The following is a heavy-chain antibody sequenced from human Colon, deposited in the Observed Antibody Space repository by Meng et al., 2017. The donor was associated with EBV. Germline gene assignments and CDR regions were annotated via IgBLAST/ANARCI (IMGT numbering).Heavy chain of an antibody. CDR1: GDTSGIYG. CDR3: ARDLPGGTTGTWLDL. Sequence: QVYPLESGPGVKKPGGSVRVSCKASGDTSGIYGICWVRQAAGPEREWMVWFVNYVGTYTAPKCQVRVTMTTDTHTNTAFMELRSLTSDDTAVYYCARDLPGGTTGTWLDLWGQGTLVTVSS. V-gene: IGHV1-18*01. D-gene: IGHD3-10*01. CDR2: FVNYVGT. J-gene: IGHJ5*02.